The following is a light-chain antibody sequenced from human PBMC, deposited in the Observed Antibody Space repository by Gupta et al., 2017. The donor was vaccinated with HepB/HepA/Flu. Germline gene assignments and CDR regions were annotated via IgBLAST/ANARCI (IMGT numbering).Light chain of an antibody. CDR2: RNN. CDR3: AAWDDSLSGWV. J-gene: IGLJ3*02. V-gene: IGLV1-47*01. Sequence: QSVLTQPPSASGTPGQRVTISCSGRSSNIGSNYVYWYQQLPGTAPKLLIYRNNQRPSGVPYRFSGSKSGTSASLAISWLRSEDEADYYCAAWDDSLSGWVFGGGTKLTVL. CDR1: SSNIGSNY.